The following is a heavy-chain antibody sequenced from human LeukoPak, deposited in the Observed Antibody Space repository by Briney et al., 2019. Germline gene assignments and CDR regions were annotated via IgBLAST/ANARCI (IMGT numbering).Heavy chain of an antibody. CDR2: IKQDGSEK. D-gene: IGHD3-3*01. CDR3: AREQYYDFRQGTYYYYYYMDV. Sequence: GGSLRLSCAASGFTFSSYWMSWVRQAPGKGLEWVANIKQDGSEKYYVDSVKGRFTISRDSAKNSLYLQMNSLRAEDTAVYYCAREQYYDFRQGTYYYYYYMDVWGKGTTVTVSS. V-gene: IGHV3-7*01. J-gene: IGHJ6*03. CDR1: GFTFSSYW.